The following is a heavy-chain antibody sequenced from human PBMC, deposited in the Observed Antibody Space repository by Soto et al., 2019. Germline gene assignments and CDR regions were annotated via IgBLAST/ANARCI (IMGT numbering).Heavy chain of an antibody. J-gene: IGHJ4*02. V-gene: IGHV4-59*08. CDR3: ARQGYSSSWAFDY. Sequence: PSETLSLTCTVSGGSISSYYWSWIRQPPGKGLEWIGYIYYSGSTNYNPSLKSRVTMSVDTSKNQFSLKLSSVTAADTAVYYCARQGYSSSWAFDYWGQGTLVTVSS. CDR1: GGSISSYY. CDR2: IYYSGST. D-gene: IGHD6-13*01.